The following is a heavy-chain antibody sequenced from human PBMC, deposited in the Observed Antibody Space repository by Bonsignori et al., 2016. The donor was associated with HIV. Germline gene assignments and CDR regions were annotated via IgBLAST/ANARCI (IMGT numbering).Heavy chain of an antibody. CDR1: GFSFSDYS. CDR3: ARGSASRDY. J-gene: IGHJ4*02. CDR2: VSSSSSTI. V-gene: IGHV3-48*01. Sequence: VQLVESGGDLVQPGGSLRLSCEASGFSFSDYSMNWVRQAPGKGLESISYVSSSSSTIYYADSVKGRFTISRDNARNSLYLQMNSLRAEDTAVYYCARGSASRDYWGQGT.